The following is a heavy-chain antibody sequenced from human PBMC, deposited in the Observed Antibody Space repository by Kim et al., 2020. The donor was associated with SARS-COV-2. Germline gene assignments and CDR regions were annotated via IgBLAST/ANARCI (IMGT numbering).Heavy chain of an antibody. Sequence: GGSLRLSCAASGFTFSTTYAMNWVRQAPGRGLEWVSGVNKRGTGTHYTDSVRGRFAISRDNPTNTVYLQMNSLRAEDTAGYYCARGTVAGGLKYGMDVWG. CDR1: GFTFSTTYA. CDR2: VNKRGTGT. J-gene: IGHJ6*01. V-gene: IGHV3-23*05. D-gene: IGHD6-19*01. CDR3: ARGTVAGGLKYGMDV.